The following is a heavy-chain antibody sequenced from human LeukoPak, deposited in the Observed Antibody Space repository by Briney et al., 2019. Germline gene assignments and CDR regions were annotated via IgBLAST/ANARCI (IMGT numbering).Heavy chain of an antibody. CDR1: GFTFSSYA. CDR3: AKEALPMVRGVTIFAAFDI. V-gene: IGHV3-23*01. D-gene: IGHD3-10*01. CDR2: ISGSGGST. Sequence: GGSLRLSCAAYGFTFSSYAMSWVRQAPGKGLEWVSAISGSGGSTYYADSVKGRFTISRDNSKNTLYLQRNSLRAEDTAVYYCAKEALPMVRGVTIFAAFDIWGQGTVVTVSS. J-gene: IGHJ3*02.